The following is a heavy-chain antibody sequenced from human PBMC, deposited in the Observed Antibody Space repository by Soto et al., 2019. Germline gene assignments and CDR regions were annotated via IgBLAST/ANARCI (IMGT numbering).Heavy chain of an antibody. J-gene: IGHJ6*02. Sequence: SETLSLTCAVYGGSFSGYYWSWIRQPPGKGLEWIGEINHSGSTNYNPSLKSRVTISVDTSKNQFSLKLSSVSAADTAVYYCATGRGVRGVIITTYYYYGLDVWGQGTKVTVYS. CDR3: ATGRGVRGVIITTYYYYGLDV. CDR1: GGSFSGYY. D-gene: IGHD3-10*01. CDR2: INHSGST. V-gene: IGHV4-34*01.